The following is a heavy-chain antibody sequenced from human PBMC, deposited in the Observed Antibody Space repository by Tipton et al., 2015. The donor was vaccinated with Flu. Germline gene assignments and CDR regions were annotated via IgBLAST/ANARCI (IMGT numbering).Heavy chain of an antibody. Sequence: TLSLTCIVSGGSISSVNYYWGWIRQPPGKGLEWIGSIYHYGSTYYSPSLKSRVSISLDKSENQFSLRLSSVTAADTAIYYCATDYYVSGSYYDIDYWGQGTLVTVSS. D-gene: IGHD3-10*01. CDR3: ATDYYVSGSYYDIDY. J-gene: IGHJ4*02. CDR2: IYHYGST. V-gene: IGHV4-39*07. CDR1: GGSISSVNYY.